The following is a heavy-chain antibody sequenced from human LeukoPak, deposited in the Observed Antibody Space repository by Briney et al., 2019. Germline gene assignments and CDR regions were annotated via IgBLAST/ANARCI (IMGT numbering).Heavy chain of an antibody. J-gene: IGHJ4*02. Sequence: GGSLRLSCAASGFTFSSYAMSWVRQAPGKGLEWVSAISGSGGSTYDADSVKGRFTISRDNSKNTLYLQMNSLRAEDTAVYYCAKDTSVGRYCTNGVCSPFDYWGQGTLVTVSS. CDR3: AKDTSVGRYCTNGVCSPFDY. V-gene: IGHV3-23*01. CDR2: ISGSGGST. D-gene: IGHD2-8*01. CDR1: GFTFSSYA.